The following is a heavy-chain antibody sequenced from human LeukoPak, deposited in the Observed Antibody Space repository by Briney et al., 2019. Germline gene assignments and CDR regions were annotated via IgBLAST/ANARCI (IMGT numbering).Heavy chain of an antibody. J-gene: IGHJ3*02. CDR3: VREQNVWKLNPPGGFDI. CDR2: INSYESDK. Sequence: TGESLTLSCAASGFTFSAYWMHWVRQAPRQGLVWVSRINSYESDKTYAHPVQGRFTISRDNTKNTLFPQMDSLRADDQAFYFCVREQNVWKLNPPGGFDIWGQETMVIVSS. D-gene: IGHD2-8*02. CDR1: GFTFSAYW. V-gene: IGHV3-74*01.